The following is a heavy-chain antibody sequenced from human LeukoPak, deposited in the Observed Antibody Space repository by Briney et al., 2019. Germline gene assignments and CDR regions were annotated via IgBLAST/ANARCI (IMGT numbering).Heavy chain of an antibody. Sequence: PSETLSLTCTVSGGSISSGGYYWSWIRQHPGKGLEWIGYIYYSGSTYYNPSLKSRVTISVDTSKNQFSLKLSSVTAADTAVYYCARAYGDYPYYFDYWGQGTLVTVSS. D-gene: IGHD4-17*01. V-gene: IGHV4-31*03. CDR1: GGSISSGGYY. CDR2: IYYSGST. J-gene: IGHJ4*02. CDR3: ARAYGDYPYYFDY.